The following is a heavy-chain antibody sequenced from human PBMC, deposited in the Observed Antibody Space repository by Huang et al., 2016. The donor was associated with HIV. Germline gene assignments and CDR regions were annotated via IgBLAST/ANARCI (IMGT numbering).Heavy chain of an antibody. V-gene: IGHV7-4-1*02. Sequence: QVQLVQSGSELKTPGASVKISCKASGYTFNTYAMNRVRQAPGQGLEWMEWIDTNAWNPSYAQGFAGRFVFSLETSVSTAYLQISSLKAEDTAVYYCARPPDRNLLGPTHYLKYWGQGTLVTVSS. D-gene: IGHD1-26*01. CDR2: IDTNAWNP. CDR1: GYTFNTYA. J-gene: IGHJ4*02. CDR3: ARPPDRNLLGPTHYLKY.